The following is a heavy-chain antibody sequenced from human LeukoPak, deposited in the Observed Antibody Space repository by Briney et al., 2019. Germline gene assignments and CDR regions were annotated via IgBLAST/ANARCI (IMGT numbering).Heavy chain of an antibody. V-gene: IGHV3-48*01. J-gene: IGHJ4*02. CDR3: AKAPVTTCSGAYCYPFDY. CDR2: ISSSSSTI. Sequence: GGSLRLSCAASGFTFSSYSMNWVRQAPGKGLEWVSYISSSSSTIYYADSAKGRFTISRGNARNSLYLQMNSLRAGDAAVYYCAKAPVTTCSGAYCYPFDYWSQGTLVTVSS. D-gene: IGHD2-15*01. CDR1: GFTFSSYS.